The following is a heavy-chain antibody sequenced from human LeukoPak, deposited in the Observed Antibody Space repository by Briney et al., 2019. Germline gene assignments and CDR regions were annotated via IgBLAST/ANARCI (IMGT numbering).Heavy chain of an antibody. Sequence: ASVKVSRKVSGYTLPELSMHWVRPAAGKGLEGMGGFDPEDGKTIYAQKFQGRDTMTEDTSTDTAYMELSSQRSEDTAVYYCATESVMVRGVIIGLRWFDPWGQGTLVTVSS. CDR2: FDPEDGKT. CDR1: GYTLPELS. D-gene: IGHD3-10*01. CDR3: ATESVMVRGVIIGLRWFDP. V-gene: IGHV1-24*01. J-gene: IGHJ5*02.